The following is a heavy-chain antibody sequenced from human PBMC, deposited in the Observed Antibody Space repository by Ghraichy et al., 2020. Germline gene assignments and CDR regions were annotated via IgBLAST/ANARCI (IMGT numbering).Heavy chain of an antibody. Sequence: SETLSLTCTVSGGSISSYYWSWIRQPPGKGLEWIGYIYTSGSTNYNPSLKSRVTISVDTSKNQFSLKLSSVTAADTAVYYCARLSVGATTNYYGMDVWGQGTTVTVSS. CDR3: ARLSVGATTNYYGMDV. V-gene: IGHV4-4*09. J-gene: IGHJ6*02. CDR1: GGSISSYY. CDR2: IYTSGST. D-gene: IGHD1-26*01.